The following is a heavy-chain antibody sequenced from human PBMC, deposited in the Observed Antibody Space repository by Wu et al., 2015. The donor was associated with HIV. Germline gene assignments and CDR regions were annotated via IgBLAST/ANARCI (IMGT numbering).Heavy chain of an antibody. Sequence: QVQLVQFGAEVKKPGGSVKVSCKASGYTFTGYFLHWVRQAPGQGLEWMGWIGPHSGGTNYAQNLQGRVTMTKDTSTSTVYMKLSGLRSEDTATYYCARDGGRGYNYASLDYVGPGERWSLSPQ. V-gene: IGHV1-2*02. D-gene: IGHD5-24*01. CDR3: ARDGGRGYNYASLDY. CDR2: IGPHSGGT. CDR1: GYTFTGYF. J-gene: IGHJ4*02.